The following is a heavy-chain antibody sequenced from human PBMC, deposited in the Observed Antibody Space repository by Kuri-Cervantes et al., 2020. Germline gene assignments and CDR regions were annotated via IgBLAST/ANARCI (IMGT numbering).Heavy chain of an antibody. D-gene: IGHD6-13*01. CDR1: GGSISSYY. Sequence: SETLSLTCTVSGGSISSYYWSWIRQPPGKGLEWIGYIYYSGSTNYNPSLKSRVTISVDTSKNQFSLQLNSVTPEDTAVYYCARDAGYSSSWYYFDYWGQGTLVTVSS. CDR3: ARDAGYSSSWYYFDY. J-gene: IGHJ4*02. V-gene: IGHV4-59*12. CDR2: IYYSGST.